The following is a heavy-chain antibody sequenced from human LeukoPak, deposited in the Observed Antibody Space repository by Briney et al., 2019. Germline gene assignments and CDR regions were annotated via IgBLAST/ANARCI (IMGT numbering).Heavy chain of an antibody. J-gene: IGHJ4*02. D-gene: IGHD3-3*01. Sequence: SETLSLTCTVSGGSISSGYYWGWIRQPPGKGLEWIGSIYHSGSTYYNPSLKSRVTISVDTSKNQFSLKLSSVTAADTAVYYCARVDDYDFWSGGDYWGQGTLVTVSS. V-gene: IGHV4-38-2*02. CDR2: IYHSGST. CDR3: ARVDDYDFWSGGDY. CDR1: GGSISSGYY.